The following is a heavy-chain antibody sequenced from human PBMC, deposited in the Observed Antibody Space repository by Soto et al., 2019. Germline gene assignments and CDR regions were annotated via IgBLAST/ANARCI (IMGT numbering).Heavy chain of an antibody. CDR1: GGSISCGGYS. V-gene: IGHV4-30-2*01. CDR3: ARVPDY. Sequence: QLQLQESGSGLVKPSQTLFLICGVSGGSISCGGYSWSWIRQPPVKGLEWIGYIYHRGNIYYNPSHKSRDTISVERSKNQFSLKLSSVTAADTAVYYCARVPDYWGQGTLVTVSS. J-gene: IGHJ4*02. CDR2: IYHRGNI.